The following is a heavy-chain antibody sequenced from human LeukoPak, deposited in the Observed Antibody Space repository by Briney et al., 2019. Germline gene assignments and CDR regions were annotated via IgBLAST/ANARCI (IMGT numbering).Heavy chain of an antibody. Sequence: SGGSLRLSCAASGFTFDDYGMSWVRQVPGKGLEWVSGINWNGGGTAYADSVKGRFTISRDNAKNTFYLLMDSLSADDTAVYYCARDPAAASRGFGMDVWGQGTTVTVSS. CDR3: ARDPAAASRGFGMDV. CDR1: GFTFDDYG. CDR2: INWNGGGT. J-gene: IGHJ6*02. D-gene: IGHD2-15*01. V-gene: IGHV3-20*04.